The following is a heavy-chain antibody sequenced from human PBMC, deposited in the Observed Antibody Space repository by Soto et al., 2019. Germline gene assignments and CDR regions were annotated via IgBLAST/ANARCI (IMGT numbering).Heavy chain of an antibody. J-gene: IGHJ4*02. D-gene: IGHD3-10*01. Sequence: ASVKVSCKTSGYTFTSFGVSWVRQAPGQGLEWMGWISGYNGKTKYAQSLQGRVTMTADTSTSTAYLELRGLRSDDTAVYFCARGKMIDDFGLGTYDYWGQGTTVTVSS. V-gene: IGHV1-18*04. CDR3: ARGKMIDDFGLGTYDY. CDR2: ISGYNGKT. CDR1: GYTFTSFG.